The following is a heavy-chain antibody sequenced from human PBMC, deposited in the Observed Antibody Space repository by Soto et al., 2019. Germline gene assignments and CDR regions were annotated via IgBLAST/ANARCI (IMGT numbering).Heavy chain of an antibody. J-gene: IGHJ5*02. V-gene: IGHV3-64D*06. CDR2: ISSDGDIT. CDR1: GFTFSEYS. CDR3: VKVSTFYDILTGYYSTNCFDP. Sequence: HPGGSLRLSCSASGFTFSEYSMHWVRQAPGKGLQYVSTISSDGDITYYADSVKGRFTISRDNSKNTLYLQMNSLRPEDTAVYYCVKVSTFYDILTGYYSTNCFDPWGQGTLVTVSS. D-gene: IGHD3-9*01.